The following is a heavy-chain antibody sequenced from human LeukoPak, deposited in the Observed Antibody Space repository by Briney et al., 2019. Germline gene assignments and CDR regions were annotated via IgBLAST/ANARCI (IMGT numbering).Heavy chain of an antibody. V-gene: IGHV1-18*01. D-gene: IGHD3-22*01. CDR1: GYTFTSYG. J-gene: IGHJ6*02. CDR2: ISGYKGNT. Sequence: ASVKVSCKASGYTFTSYGISWVRQAPGQGLEWMGWISGYKGNTNYAQKLQGRVTMTTDTSSSTAYMELRSLRPDDTAVYYCARGYYDSGGYYYYYYGMDVWGQGTTVTVSS. CDR3: ARGYYDSGGYYYYYYGMDV.